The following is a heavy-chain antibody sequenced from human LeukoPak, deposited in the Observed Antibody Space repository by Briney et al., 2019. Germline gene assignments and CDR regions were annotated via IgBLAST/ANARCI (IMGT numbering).Heavy chain of an antibody. CDR1: GYTFTSYD. J-gene: IGHJ4*02. V-gene: IGHV1-8*01. Sequence: ASVKVSCKASGYTFTSYDINWVRQAPGQGLEWMGWMNPNSGNTGYAQKFQGRVTMTRNTSISTAYMELSSLRSEDTAVYYCARGLLLWAEYYFDYWGQGTLVTVSS. D-gene: IGHD2/OR15-2a*01. CDR2: MNPNSGNT. CDR3: ARGLLLWAEYYFDY.